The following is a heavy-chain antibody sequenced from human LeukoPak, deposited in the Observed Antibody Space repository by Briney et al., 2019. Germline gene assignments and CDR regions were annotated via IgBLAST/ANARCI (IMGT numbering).Heavy chain of an antibody. D-gene: IGHD2-2*02. CDR2: ISANGDDT. CDR1: GFTFSKYA. Sequence: GGSLRLSCVASGFTFSKYAMSWVRQVPGEGLEMVSDISANGDDTYHADSVKGRFTTSRDNSKNTLSLQMDSLRAEDTAVYYCAKSSWGVVVPAAIGYWGQGTLVTVSS. CDR3: AKSSWGVVVPAAIGY. V-gene: IGHV3-23*01. J-gene: IGHJ4*02.